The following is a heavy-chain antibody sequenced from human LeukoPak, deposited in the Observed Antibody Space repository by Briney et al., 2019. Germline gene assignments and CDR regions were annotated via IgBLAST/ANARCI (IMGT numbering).Heavy chain of an antibody. CDR3: TKGNIAMNV. Sequence: GGSLRVSCVVSGFSFSNAWMTWVRQAPGNGLEWIGRIKSKTDGATTDYAEPVKGRFTISRDDSKNMLYLQMNGLKTEDTAIYYCTKGNIAMNVWGQGTTVTVSS. CDR2: IKSKTDGATT. J-gene: IGHJ6*02. V-gene: IGHV3-15*01. D-gene: IGHD2/OR15-2a*01. CDR1: GFSFSNAW.